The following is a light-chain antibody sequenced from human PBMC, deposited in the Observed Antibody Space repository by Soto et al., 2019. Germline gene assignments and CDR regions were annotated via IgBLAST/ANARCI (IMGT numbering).Light chain of an antibody. J-gene: IGLJ3*02. Sequence: QSVLTQPASVSGSPGQSITISCTGSNNDVGAYNYVSWYQQHPGKAPKTMIYDVSNRPSGVSNRFSGSKSGNTASLTISGLQAEDEADYYCSSYTRSSTVVFGGGTKL. CDR2: DVS. CDR3: SSYTRSSTVV. CDR1: NNDVGAYNY. V-gene: IGLV2-14*03.